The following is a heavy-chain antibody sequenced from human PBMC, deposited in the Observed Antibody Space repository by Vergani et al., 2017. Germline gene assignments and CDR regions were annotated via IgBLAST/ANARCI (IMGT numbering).Heavy chain of an antibody. CDR2: IYPGDSDT. D-gene: IGHD6-6*01. Sequence: EVQLVQSGAEVKKPGESLKISCKGSGYSFTSYWIGWVRQMPGKGLEWMGIIYPGDSDTRYSPSFQGQVTLSADKSIITAYLQWSRQKASDTAMYYCARQRGSSSNYYYYGRDVWGQGTTVTVSS. J-gene: IGHJ6*02. CDR1: GYSFTSYW. V-gene: IGHV5-51*01. CDR3: ARQRGSSSNYYYYGRDV.